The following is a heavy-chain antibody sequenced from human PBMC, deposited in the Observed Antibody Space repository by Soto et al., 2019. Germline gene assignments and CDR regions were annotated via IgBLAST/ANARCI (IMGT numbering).Heavy chain of an antibody. CDR2: INPSGGST. V-gene: IGHV1-46*01. J-gene: IGHJ5*02. CDR3: ATALAPFGGRGSAP. D-gene: IGHD3-16*01. CDR1: GYTFTSYY. Sequence: GASVKVSCKASGYTFTSYYMHWVRQAPGQGLEWMGIINPSGGSTSYAQKFQGRVTMTRDTSTSTVYMELSSVTAADTAVYYCATALAPFGGRGSAPWGKGTLVPVSP.